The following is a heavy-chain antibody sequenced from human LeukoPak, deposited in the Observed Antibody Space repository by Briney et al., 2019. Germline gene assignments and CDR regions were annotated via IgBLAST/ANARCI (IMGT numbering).Heavy chain of an antibody. CDR2: IIPMFKIA. Sequence: SVKVSCKASGGTFSTFTLTWVRQAPGQGLERMGGIIPMFKIANYAQKFQGRVTITTDESTSTAYMELSSLISEDTAIYYCARVDRTHFYLDVWGKGTTVIVSS. D-gene: IGHD1-14*01. CDR3: ARVDRTHFYLDV. V-gene: IGHV1-69*05. J-gene: IGHJ6*03. CDR1: GGTFSTFT.